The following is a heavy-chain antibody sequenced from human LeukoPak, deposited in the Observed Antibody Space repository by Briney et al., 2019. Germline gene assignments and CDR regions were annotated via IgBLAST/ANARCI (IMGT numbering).Heavy chain of an antibody. Sequence: ASVKVSCKASGYTFTSYYMHWMRQAPGQGLEWMGIINPSGGSTSYAQKFQGRVTMTRDMSTSTVYMELSSLRSEDTAVYYCATMYRGYSYGNRVFDYWGQGTLVTVSS. D-gene: IGHD5-18*01. CDR1: GYTFTSYY. CDR3: ATMYRGYSYGNRVFDY. J-gene: IGHJ4*02. CDR2: INPSGGST. V-gene: IGHV1-46*01.